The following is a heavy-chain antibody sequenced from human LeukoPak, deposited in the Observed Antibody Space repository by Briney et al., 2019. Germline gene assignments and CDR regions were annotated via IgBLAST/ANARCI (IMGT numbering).Heavy chain of an antibody. J-gene: IGHJ3*02. Sequence: ASVRVSCKASGYTFTDYYMHWVRQAPGQGLEWMAWMNPNSGATRYAQQFQGRLTMSRDTSISTAYMELSRLRSDDTAVYYCTYSSSPHDAFDMWGQGTMVTVS. CDR1: GYTFTDYY. V-gene: IGHV1-2*02. CDR3: TYSSSPHDAFDM. D-gene: IGHD6-6*01. CDR2: MNPNSGAT.